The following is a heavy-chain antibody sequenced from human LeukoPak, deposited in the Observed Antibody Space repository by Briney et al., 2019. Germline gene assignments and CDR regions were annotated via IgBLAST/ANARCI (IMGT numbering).Heavy chain of an antibody. CDR3: ARENSSGALGY. J-gene: IGHJ4*02. Sequence: ASVKVSCKASGYTFTSYAMHWVRQAPGQRLEWMGWINPNSGGTNYAQKFQGWVTMTRDTSISTAYMELSRLRSDDTAVYYCARENSSGALGYWGQGTLVTVSS. V-gene: IGHV1-2*04. CDR2: INPNSGGT. D-gene: IGHD6-19*01. CDR1: GYTFTSYA.